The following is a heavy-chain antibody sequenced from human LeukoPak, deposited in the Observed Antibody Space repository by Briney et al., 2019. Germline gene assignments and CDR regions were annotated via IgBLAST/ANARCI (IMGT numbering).Heavy chain of an antibody. D-gene: IGHD4-23*01. J-gene: IGHJ4*02. Sequence: GGSLRLSCATSGFIFSNYWMGWVRQAPGKGLEWVAKIKQDGTEKYYGDSVRGRLTISRDNPKKSLFLQMNSLRLDDTAVYYCAREGGNGGNDFWGQGILVTVS. CDR1: GFIFSNYW. CDR3: AREGGNGGNDF. V-gene: IGHV3-7*01. CDR2: IKQDGTEK.